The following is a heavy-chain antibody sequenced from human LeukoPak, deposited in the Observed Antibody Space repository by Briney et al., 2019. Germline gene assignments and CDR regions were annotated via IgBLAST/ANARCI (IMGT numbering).Heavy chain of an antibody. CDR3: ARRGGLATQDY. V-gene: IGHV1-18*01. CDR2: ISTYNGNT. Sequence: ASVKVSCKASGYTFTNYGITWVRQAPGQGLEWMGWISTYNGNTNYAQKFQGRVTMTKDTSTSTAYMELRNLRSDDTAVYYCARRGGLATQDYWGLGALVTVSS. D-gene: IGHD2-15*01. J-gene: IGHJ4*02. CDR1: GYTFTNYG.